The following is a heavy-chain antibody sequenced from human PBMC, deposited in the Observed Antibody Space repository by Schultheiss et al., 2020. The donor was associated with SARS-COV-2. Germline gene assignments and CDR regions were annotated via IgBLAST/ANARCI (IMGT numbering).Heavy chain of an antibody. CDR3: ARFVAAAATH. Sequence: SETLSLTCTVSGGSISSGGYYWSWIRQHPGKGLEWIGYIYYSGSTNYNPSLKSRVTISVDTSKNQFSLKLSSVTAADTAVYYCARFVAAAATHWGQGTLVTVSS. CDR2: IYYSGST. J-gene: IGHJ4*02. V-gene: IGHV4-61*08. CDR1: GGSISSGGYY. D-gene: IGHD6-13*01.